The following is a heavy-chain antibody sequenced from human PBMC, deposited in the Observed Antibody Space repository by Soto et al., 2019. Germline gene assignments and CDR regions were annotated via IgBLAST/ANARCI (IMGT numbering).Heavy chain of an antibody. Sequence: QVQLQESGPGLVKPSETLSLTCTVSGGSVSSGSYYWSWIRQPPGKGLEWIGSIYYSGSTNYNPSLKSRVTISVDTSKNQFSLKLSSVTAADTAVYYCARDDLRGGWPGYYYYGMDVWGQGTTVTVSS. D-gene: IGHD6-19*01. V-gene: IGHV4-61*01. CDR1: GGSVSSGSYY. CDR2: IYYSGST. J-gene: IGHJ6*02. CDR3: ARDDLRGGWPGYYYYGMDV.